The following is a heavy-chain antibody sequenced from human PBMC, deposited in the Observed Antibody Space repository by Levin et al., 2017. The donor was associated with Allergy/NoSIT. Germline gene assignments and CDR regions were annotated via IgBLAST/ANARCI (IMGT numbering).Heavy chain of an antibody. CDR3: ARQIAVAGTIRNAFDI. CDR2: FYPGDSDT. CDR1: GYSFNSYW. V-gene: IGHV5-51*01. D-gene: IGHD6-19*01. J-gene: IGHJ3*02. Sequence: GESLKISCKGSGYSFNSYWIAWVRQMPGKGLEWMGIFYPGDSDTRYSPSFQGQVTISADRSISTAYLQWNTLKASDTAMYYCARQIAVAGTIRNAFDIWGQGTVVTVSS.